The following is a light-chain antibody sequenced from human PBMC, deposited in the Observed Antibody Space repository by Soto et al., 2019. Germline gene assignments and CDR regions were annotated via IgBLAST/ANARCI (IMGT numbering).Light chain of an antibody. CDR2: DNN. CDR1: SSNIGNNY. Sequence: QSVLTQPPSVSAAPGQMVTISCSGSSSNIGNNYVSWYQQLPGTAPKLLIYDNNKRPSGIPDRFSGSTSGTSATLGITGLQTGDEADYYCGTWDSSLSDVVFGGGTKLTVL. J-gene: IGLJ2*01. CDR3: GTWDSSLSDVV. V-gene: IGLV1-51*01.